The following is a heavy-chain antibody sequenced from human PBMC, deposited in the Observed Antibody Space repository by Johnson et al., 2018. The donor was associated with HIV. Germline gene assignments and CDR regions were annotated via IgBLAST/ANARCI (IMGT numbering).Heavy chain of an antibody. V-gene: IGHV3-30-3*01. CDR1: GFTFSSYA. CDR2: ISYAGNNT. Sequence: QVQLVESGGGLVQPGGSLRLSCAASGFTFSSYAMPWLRQAPGKGLEWVAVISYAGNNTYNAASVKGRFTISRDNSKNTLYLQMNSLRAEDTAVYYCATREKPQLAFDIWGQGTMVTVSS. D-gene: IGHD5-18*01. CDR3: ATREKPQLAFDI. J-gene: IGHJ3*02.